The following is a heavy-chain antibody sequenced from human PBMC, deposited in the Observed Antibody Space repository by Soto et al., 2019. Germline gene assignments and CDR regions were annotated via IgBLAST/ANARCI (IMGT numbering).Heavy chain of an antibody. V-gene: IGHV3-30-3*01. Sequence: GGSLRLSCAASQFSFRSYAMHWIRQSPGKGLEWVAVISFDGNSLHYADSVRDRFTISRDNSKNTLYLQMNNLRHEDTAVYYCARTFDTITYYFDYWGQGTVVTVSS. CDR1: QFSFRSYA. J-gene: IGHJ4*02. CDR3: ARTFDTITYYFDY. D-gene: IGHD3-9*01. CDR2: ISFDGNSL.